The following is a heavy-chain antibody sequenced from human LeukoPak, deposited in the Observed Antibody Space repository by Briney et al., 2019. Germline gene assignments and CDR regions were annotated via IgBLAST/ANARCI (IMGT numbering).Heavy chain of an antibody. V-gene: IGHV3-74*01. CDR2: INPDGSLT. D-gene: IGHD1-26*01. CDR3: TRSLVGASDY. CDR1: EFTFSRHW. Sequence: GGSLRLSCAAPEFTFSRHWMHWVRQAPGKGLVWVSRINPDGSLTNYADSGKGRFTVSRDNAKDTLYLQMNSLRAEDTAVYYCTRSLVGASDYWGQGTLVTVSS. J-gene: IGHJ4*02.